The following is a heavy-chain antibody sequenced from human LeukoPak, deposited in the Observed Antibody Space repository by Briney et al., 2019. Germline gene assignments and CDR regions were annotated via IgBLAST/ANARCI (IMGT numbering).Heavy chain of an antibody. D-gene: IGHD3-22*01. CDR2: ISGTGGST. Sequence: GGPLRLSCAASGFTFSTYAMTWVRQAPGKGLEWVSLISGTGGSTYYADSVKGRFTISRDNSKNTLYLQMNSLRAEDTAIYYCAKHSHDGSAPYYEVQLDYWGQGTLVTVSS. V-gene: IGHV3-23*01. CDR1: GFTFSTYA. J-gene: IGHJ4*02. CDR3: AKHSHDGSAPYYEVQLDY.